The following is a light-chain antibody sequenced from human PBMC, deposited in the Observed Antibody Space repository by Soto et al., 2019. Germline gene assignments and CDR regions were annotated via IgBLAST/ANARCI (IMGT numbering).Light chain of an antibody. CDR1: NIGSKS. V-gene: IGLV3-21*04. J-gene: IGLJ1*01. Sequence: SYELTQPPSVSVAPGKTARITCGGNNIGSKSVHWYQQKPGQAPVLVIYYDSDRPSGIPERFSGSNSGNTATLTISRVEAGDEADYYCQVWDSSSECYYVFGTGTKLTVL. CDR2: YDS. CDR3: QVWDSSSECYYV.